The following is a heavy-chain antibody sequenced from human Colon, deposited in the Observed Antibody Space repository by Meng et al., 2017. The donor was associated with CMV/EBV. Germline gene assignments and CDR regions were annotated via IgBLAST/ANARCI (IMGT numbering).Heavy chain of an antibody. D-gene: IGHD3-3*01. V-gene: IGHV3-7*01. J-gene: IGHJ6*02. CDR2: INEDGGEI. CDR1: GFTFSRNW. Sequence: GESLKISCAASGFTFSRNWMTWVRQAPGKGLDWVANINEDGGEIYYVDSLWGRFTISRDNAKNSLYLQMNSLRAEDSAVYYCARITTFGTGLHGMDVWGQGTTVTVSS. CDR3: ARITTFGTGLHGMDV.